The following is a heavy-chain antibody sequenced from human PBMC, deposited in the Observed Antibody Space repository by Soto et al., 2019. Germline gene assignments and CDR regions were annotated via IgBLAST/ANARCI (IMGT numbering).Heavy chain of an antibody. Sequence: QVQLVQSGAEVKKPGSSVKVSCKASGGTFCSYAISWGRQAPGQGLDWMGRIIPIFGTANYAQKFQGRVTITADKSTSAAYMELSSLRSEDTAVYYCARGGTIPPRLACLHWGQGTLVTVSS. CDR2: IIPIFGTA. J-gene: IGHJ4*02. V-gene: IGHV1-69*06. D-gene: IGHD3-3*01. CDR1: GGTFCSYA. CDR3: ARGGTIPPRLACLH.